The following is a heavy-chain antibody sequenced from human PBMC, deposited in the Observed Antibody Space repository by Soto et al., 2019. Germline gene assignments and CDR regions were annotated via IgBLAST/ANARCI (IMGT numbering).Heavy chain of an antibody. Sequence: QVQLVQSGAEVKKPGSSVKISCKASGGSSSRYGIHWVRQARGQGLEWMGGIVPLFGKANYTQQFQGRLTITADKSTGIVYMEVSNLKSEDTAVYYCARGWIDLWWYLDNWGQGTLVTVSS. CDR3: ARGWIDLWWYLDN. J-gene: IGHJ4*02. CDR2: IVPLFGKA. CDR1: GGSSSRYG. V-gene: IGHV1-69*06. D-gene: IGHD2-15*01.